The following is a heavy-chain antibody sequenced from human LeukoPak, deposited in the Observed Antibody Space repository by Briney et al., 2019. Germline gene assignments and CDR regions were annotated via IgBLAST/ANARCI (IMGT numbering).Heavy chain of an antibody. CDR3: AKAENGPDY. Sequence: GGSLRLSCAASGFTFSSSVMSWVRQAPGKGLEWVSSITGSGGSTYYADSVKGRFSISRDNSKNTLYLQMNSLRAEDTAVYYIAKAENGPDYWGQGTLVTVSS. D-gene: IGHD2-8*01. CDR1: GFTFSSSV. CDR2: ITGSGGST. V-gene: IGHV3-23*01. J-gene: IGHJ4*02.